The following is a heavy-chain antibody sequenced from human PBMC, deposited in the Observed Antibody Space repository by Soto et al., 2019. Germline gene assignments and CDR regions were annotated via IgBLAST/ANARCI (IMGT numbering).Heavy chain of an antibody. J-gene: IGHJ3*02. CDR3: ARPRAAVAGGSNAFDI. V-gene: IGHV1-69*01. CDR2: IIPIFGTA. CDR1: GGTFSSYA. Sequence: QVQLVQSGAEVKKPGSSVKVSCKASGGTFSSYAISWVRQAPGQGLEWMGGIIPIFGTANYAQKFQGRVTMTADESTSTAYMELSSLRSEDTAVYYCARPRAAVAGGSNAFDIWGQGTMVTVSS. D-gene: IGHD6-19*01.